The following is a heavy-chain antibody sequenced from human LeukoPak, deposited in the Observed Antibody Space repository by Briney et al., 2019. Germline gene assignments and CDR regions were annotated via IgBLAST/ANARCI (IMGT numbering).Heavy chain of an antibody. D-gene: IGHD6-19*01. J-gene: IGHJ3*01. CDR2: INPNSGGT. CDR1: GYTFTSYY. CDR3: ASPRLVPLDAFDL. Sequence: ASVKVSCKSSGYTFTSYYMYWVRQAPGQGLEWMGWINPNSGGTNYAQKFQGRVTMTRDTSISTAYMELSRLRSDDTAVYYCASPRLVPLDAFDLWGQGTMVTVSS. V-gene: IGHV1-2*02.